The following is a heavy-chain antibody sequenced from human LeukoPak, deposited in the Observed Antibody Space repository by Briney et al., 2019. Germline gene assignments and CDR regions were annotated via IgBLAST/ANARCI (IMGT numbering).Heavy chain of an antibody. D-gene: IGHD6-6*01. J-gene: IGHJ4*02. V-gene: IGHV3-30*19. CDR2: IWYDGSNK. Sequence: GGPLRLSCAASGFTFSSYGMHWVRQAPGKGLEWVAVIWYDGSNKYYADSVKGRFTISRDNSKNTLYLQMNSLRAEDTAVYYCARSQSIAWFDYWGQGTLVTVSS. CDR1: GFTFSSYG. CDR3: ARSQSIAWFDY.